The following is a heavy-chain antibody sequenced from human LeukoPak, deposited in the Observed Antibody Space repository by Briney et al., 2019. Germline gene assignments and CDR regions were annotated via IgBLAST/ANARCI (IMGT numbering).Heavy chain of an antibody. CDR1: GGSISSYY. Sequence: SETLSLTCTVSGGSISSYYWSWIRQPPGKGLEWIGYIYYGGSTNYNPSLKGRVTISVDTSKNQFSLKLSSVTAADTAVYYCARASGWSHYFDYWGQGTLVTVSS. J-gene: IGHJ4*02. D-gene: IGHD6-19*01. V-gene: IGHV4-59*01. CDR2: IYYGGST. CDR3: ARASGWSHYFDY.